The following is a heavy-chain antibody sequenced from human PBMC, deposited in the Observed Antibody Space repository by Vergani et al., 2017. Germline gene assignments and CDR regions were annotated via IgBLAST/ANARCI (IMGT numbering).Heavy chain of an antibody. CDR3: AREEARGVLWFGELLDAFDI. CDR2: IYYSGST. V-gene: IGHV4-39*07. Sequence: QLQLQESGPGLVKPSETLSLTCTVSGGFISSSSYYWGWIRQPPGKGLEWIGSIYYSGSTYYNPSLKSRVTISVDTSKNQFSLKLSSVTAADTAVYYCAREEARGVLWFGELLDAFDIWGQGTMVTVSS. J-gene: IGHJ3*02. D-gene: IGHD3-10*01. CDR1: GGFISSSSYY.